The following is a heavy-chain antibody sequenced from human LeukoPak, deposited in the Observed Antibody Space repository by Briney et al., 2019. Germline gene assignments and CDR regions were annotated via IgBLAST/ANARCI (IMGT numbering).Heavy chain of an antibody. V-gene: IGHV3-43D*03. D-gene: IGHD2-2*02. CDR2: ISWDGGST. CDR3: ARDRLRYCTSISCYIPIR. CDR1: GFTFDDYA. J-gene: IGHJ4*02. Sequence: GGSLRLSCVASGFTFDDYAMHWVRQTPGKGLEWVSLISWDGGSTFYADSVKGRFTISRDNSKNSLYLQMNSLRTEDTALYYCARDRLRYCTSISCYIPIRWGQGTLVTVSS.